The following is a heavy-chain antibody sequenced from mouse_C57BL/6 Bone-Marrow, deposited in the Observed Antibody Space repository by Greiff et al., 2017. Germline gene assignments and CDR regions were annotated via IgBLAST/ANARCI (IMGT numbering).Heavy chain of an antibody. J-gene: IGHJ3*01. V-gene: IGHV1-81*01. CDR3: ARVGYYWFAY. CDR2: IYPRSGNT. D-gene: IGHD2-3*01. CDR1: GYTFTSYG. Sequence: VKLVESGAELARPGASVKLSCKASGYTFTSYGISWVKQRTGQGLEWIGEIYPRSGNTYHNAEFKGKATLTADKSSSTAYMELRSLTSEDSAVYFCARVGYYWFAYWGQGTLVTVSA.